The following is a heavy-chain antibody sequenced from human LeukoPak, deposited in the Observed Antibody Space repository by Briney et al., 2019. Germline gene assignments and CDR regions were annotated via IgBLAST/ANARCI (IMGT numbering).Heavy chain of an antibody. CDR1: GFTFSDYN. CDR3: VRDNLENQWLERSY. CDR2: ISATSTTI. D-gene: IGHD6-19*01. V-gene: IGHV3-48*01. J-gene: IGHJ4*02. Sequence: GGSLRLSCAASGFTFSDYNMNWVRQAPGKGPEWVSQISATSTTIKYADFVKGRFTISGDNAKNSLNLQMNSLRADDTAVYYCVRDNLENQWLERSYWGQGALVTVSS.